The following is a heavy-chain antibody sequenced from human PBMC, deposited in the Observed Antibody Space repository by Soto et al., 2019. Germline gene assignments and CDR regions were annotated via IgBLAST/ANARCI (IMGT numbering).Heavy chain of an antibody. CDR1: GYSLTTSG. V-gene: IGHV1-2*02. CDR3: ARAYDFWSGYLGN. CDR2: INPNSGGT. Sequence: GASVKVSCKASGYSLTTSGITWVRQAPGQGLEWMGWINPNSGGTNYAQKFQGRVTMTRDTSISTAYMELSRLRSDDTAVYYCARAYDFWSGYLGNWGQGTLVTVSS. J-gene: IGHJ4*02. D-gene: IGHD3-3*01.